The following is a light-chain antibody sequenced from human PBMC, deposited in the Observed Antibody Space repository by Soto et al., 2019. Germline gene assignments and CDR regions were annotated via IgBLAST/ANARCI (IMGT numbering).Light chain of an antibody. J-gene: IGKJ4*01. CDR1: QSVNNY. Sequence: EIVFTQSPATLSLSPGERATLSCRASQSVNNYLARYQQKPGQTPRLLIYDAFNRATGVPARFSGSVSGTDFTLTISSLEPEDFAVYYCQQRANWPPLFGGGTKVDIK. CDR3: QQRANWPPL. V-gene: IGKV3-11*01. CDR2: DAF.